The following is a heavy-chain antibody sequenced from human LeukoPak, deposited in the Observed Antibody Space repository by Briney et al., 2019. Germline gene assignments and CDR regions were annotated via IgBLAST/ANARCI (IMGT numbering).Heavy chain of an antibody. J-gene: IGHJ5*02. CDR1: GYTFTTYG. D-gene: IGHD3-10*01. Sequence: VSSVKVSCKASGYTFTTYGISWVRQAPGQGHEWMGWISGYNGNTNYAQKLQGRVTMTTDTSTSTAYMELRSLRSDDTAVYYCARDRGIISPSRDWFDPWGQGTLVTVSS. V-gene: IGHV1-18*01. CDR3: ARDRGIISPSRDWFDP. CDR2: ISGYNGNT.